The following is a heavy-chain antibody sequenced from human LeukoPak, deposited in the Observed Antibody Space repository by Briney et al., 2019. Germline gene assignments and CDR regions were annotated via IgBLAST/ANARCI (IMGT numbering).Heavy chain of an antibody. Sequence: GSLRLSCAASGFTFSSYSMNWVRQAPGEGLEWVSSISSSSSYIYYADSVKGRFTISRDNAKNSLYLQMNSLRAEDTAVYYCAREVAVASCDYWGQGTLVTVSS. J-gene: IGHJ4*02. CDR1: GFTFSSYS. V-gene: IGHV3-21*01. CDR3: AREVAVASCDY. CDR2: ISSSSSYI. D-gene: IGHD6-19*01.